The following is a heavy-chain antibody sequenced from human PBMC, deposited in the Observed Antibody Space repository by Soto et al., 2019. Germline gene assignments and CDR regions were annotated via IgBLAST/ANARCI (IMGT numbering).Heavy chain of an antibody. CDR2: ISPGGKLI. CDR1: GFIFSNHA. Sequence: EVQLLESGGGLVQPGGSLRLSCAASGFIFSNHAMSWVRQVPGKGLEWVSGISPGGKLIYYADSVRGRFTMSRDNCKNMLYLQMNSLRAEDTAVYFCAKRQGIEAAAKTFDFWGQGARVTFSS. V-gene: IGHV3-23*01. D-gene: IGHD6-13*01. CDR3: AKRQGIEAAAKTFDF. J-gene: IGHJ4*02.